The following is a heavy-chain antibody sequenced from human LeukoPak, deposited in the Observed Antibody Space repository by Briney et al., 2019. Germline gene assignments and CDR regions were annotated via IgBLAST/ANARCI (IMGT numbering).Heavy chain of an antibody. Sequence: GGSLRLSCAASGFTFSSYSMNWVRQAPGKGLEWVSSISSSSSYIYYADSVKGRFTISRDNAKNSLYLQMNSLRAEDTAVYYCARDIGIGYCSGGSCPNYYYYYMDVWGKGTTVTVSS. CDR3: ARDIGIGYCSGGSCPNYYYYYMDV. CDR2: ISSSSSYI. D-gene: IGHD2-15*01. J-gene: IGHJ6*03. V-gene: IGHV3-21*01. CDR1: GFTFSSYS.